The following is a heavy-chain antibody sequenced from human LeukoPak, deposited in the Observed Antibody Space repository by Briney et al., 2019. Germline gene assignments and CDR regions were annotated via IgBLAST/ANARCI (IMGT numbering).Heavy chain of an antibody. V-gene: IGHV1-18*01. J-gene: IGHJ4*02. CDR2: ISAYNGNT. CDR1: GYTFTSYG. Sequence: APVKVSCKASGYTFTSYGISWVRQAPGQGLEWMGWISAYNGNTNYAQKFQGRVTMTTDTSTSTAYMELRSLRSDEKAVYYCARAPGIVVVPAAGYYFDYWGQGTLVTVSS. CDR3: ARAPGIVVVPAAGYYFDY. D-gene: IGHD2-2*01.